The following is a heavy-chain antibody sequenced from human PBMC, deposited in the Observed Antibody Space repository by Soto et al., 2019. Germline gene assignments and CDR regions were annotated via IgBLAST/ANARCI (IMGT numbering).Heavy chain of an antibody. CDR3: ARGLEYFQH. CDR2: TTNSGYT. J-gene: IGHJ1*01. CDR1: NGSFSGYY. V-gene: IGHV4-34*01. Sequence: SETLSLTCDVFNGSFSGYYWSWIRQPPGKGLEWIGETTNSGYTNYNPSLKNRVTILIDRSKNHFSLKVTSVTAADTAVYYCARGLEYFQHWGQGTLVTVSS.